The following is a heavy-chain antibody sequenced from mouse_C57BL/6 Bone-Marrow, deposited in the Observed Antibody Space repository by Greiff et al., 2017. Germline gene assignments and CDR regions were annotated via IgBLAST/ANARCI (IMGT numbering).Heavy chain of an antibody. Sequence: EVKLVESGGDLVKPGGSLKLSCAASGFTFSSYGMSWVRQTPGKRLEWVATISSGGSYTYYPDSVKGRFTISRDNAKNTLYLQMSSLKSEDTAMYYCARRGLRWYFDVWGTGTTVTVSS. CDR1: GFTFSSYG. CDR2: ISSGGSYT. D-gene: IGHD1-1*01. CDR3: ARRGLRWYFDV. J-gene: IGHJ1*03. V-gene: IGHV5-6*02.